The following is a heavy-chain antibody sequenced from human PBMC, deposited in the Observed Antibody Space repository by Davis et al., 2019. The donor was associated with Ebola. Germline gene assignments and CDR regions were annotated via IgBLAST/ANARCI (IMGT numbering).Heavy chain of an antibody. J-gene: IGHJ4*02. Sequence: GGSLRLSCAASGFSFRNNWMHWARQGPGKGLEWVSFISDTSSNKFYAESVRGRFSISRDNVKTSLYLQMDSLRAEDTAVYYCARRTPPDYWGQGTLVTVSS. CDR3: ARRTPPDY. D-gene: IGHD2-2*01. CDR1: GFSFRNNW. CDR2: ISDTSSNK. V-gene: IGHV3-21*01.